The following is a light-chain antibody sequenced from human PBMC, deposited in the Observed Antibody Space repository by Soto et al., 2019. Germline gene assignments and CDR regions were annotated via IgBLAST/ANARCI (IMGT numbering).Light chain of an antibody. Sequence: DIQMTQSPSTLSASVGDRVTITCRASQSINRWLAWYQQKPGKAPKILIYKASTLESGVPSRFSGGGLGTEFSLNITSLQPDDFATYYCQQYSTYPYIFGQGTKVDIK. J-gene: IGKJ2*01. V-gene: IGKV1-5*03. CDR2: KAS. CDR1: QSINRW. CDR3: QQYSTYPYI.